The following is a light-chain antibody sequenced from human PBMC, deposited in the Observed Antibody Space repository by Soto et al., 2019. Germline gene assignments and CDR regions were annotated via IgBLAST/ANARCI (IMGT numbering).Light chain of an antibody. V-gene: IGLV1-40*01. Sequence: QAVVTQPPSVSGVPGQTITISCTGSRSNIGGGYDVHWYQQLPGTAPQLLVYGNINRPSRVPDRFSGSKSDTSASLAITGLQAGDEADYYCLSYDSSLSAWVFGGGTKLTVL. J-gene: IGLJ3*02. CDR3: LSYDSSLSAWV. CDR1: RSNIGGGYD. CDR2: GNI.